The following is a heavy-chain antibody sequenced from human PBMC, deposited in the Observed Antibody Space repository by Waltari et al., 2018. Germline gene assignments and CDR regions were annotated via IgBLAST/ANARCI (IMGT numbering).Heavy chain of an antibody. V-gene: IGHV3-33*06. J-gene: IGHJ3*02. CDR2: IWYDGSNK. Sequence: QVQLVESGGGVVQPGRSLRLSCAASGFTFSSYGMHWVRQAPGKGLEWVAVIWYDGSNKYYADSVKGRFTISRDNSKNTLYLQMNSLRAEDTAVYYCAKGGSSRYYYDSSGYQDAFDIWGQGTMVTVSS. D-gene: IGHD3-22*01. CDR1: GFTFSSYG. CDR3: AKGGSSRYYYDSSGYQDAFDI.